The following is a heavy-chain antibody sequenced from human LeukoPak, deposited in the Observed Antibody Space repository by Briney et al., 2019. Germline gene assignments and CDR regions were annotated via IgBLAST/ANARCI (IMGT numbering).Heavy chain of an antibody. Sequence: PSETLSLTCAVYGGSFSGYYWSWIRQPPGKGLEWIGEINHSGSTNYNPSLKSRVTISVDTSKNQFSLKLGSVTAADTAVYYCAGGGLWSGYPYWGQGTLVTVSS. CDR2: INHSGST. J-gene: IGHJ4*02. CDR3: AGGGLWSGYPY. D-gene: IGHD3-3*01. CDR1: GGSFSGYY. V-gene: IGHV4-34*01.